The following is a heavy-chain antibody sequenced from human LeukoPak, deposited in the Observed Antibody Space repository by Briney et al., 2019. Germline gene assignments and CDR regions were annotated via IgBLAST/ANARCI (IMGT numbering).Heavy chain of an antibody. V-gene: IGHV1-18*04. CDR3: ARGLELWFGELLPIFDY. J-gene: IGHJ4*02. CDR2: ISAYNGNT. D-gene: IGHD3-10*01. CDR1: GYTFTGYY. Sequence: ASVKVSCKASGYTFTGYYMHWVRQAPGQGLEWMGWISAYNGNTNYAQKLQGRVTMTTDTSTSTAYMELRSLRSDDTAVYYCARGLELWFGELLPIFDYWGQGTLVTVSS.